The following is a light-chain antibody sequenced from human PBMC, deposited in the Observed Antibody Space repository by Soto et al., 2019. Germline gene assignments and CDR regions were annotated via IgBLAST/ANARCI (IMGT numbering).Light chain of an antibody. CDR3: QHRHSYPIT. V-gene: IGKV1-9*01. J-gene: IGKJ5*01. CDR2: TAS. Sequence: DIQLTQSPSFLSASVGDGITISCRASQDISSYLAWYQQKPGKAPKLLIHTASTLQSGFPSRFSGSEAGTDFTVTISRLQAEDFATYLCQHRHSYPITFGQRTRLEIK. CDR1: QDISSY.